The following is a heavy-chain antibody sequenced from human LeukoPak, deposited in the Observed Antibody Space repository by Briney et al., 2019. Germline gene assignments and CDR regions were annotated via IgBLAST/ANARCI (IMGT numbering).Heavy chain of an antibody. CDR3: ARDLTIAAAGNRRYFQH. J-gene: IGHJ1*01. V-gene: IGHV3-53*01. CDR1: GFTVSSNY. CDR2: FYRDGST. D-gene: IGHD6-13*01. Sequence: QPGGSLRLSCAASGFTVSSNYMTWVRQAPGKGLEWVSVFYRDGSTYYADSVKGRFTISRDNAKNSLYLQMNSLRAEDTAVYYCARDLTIAAAGNRRYFQHWGQGTLVTVSS.